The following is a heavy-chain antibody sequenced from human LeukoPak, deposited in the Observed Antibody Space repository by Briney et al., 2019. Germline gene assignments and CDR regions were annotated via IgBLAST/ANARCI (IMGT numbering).Heavy chain of an antibody. CDR1: GFSFKDYY. J-gene: IGHJ3*02. CDR2: ISSSGNAV. Sequence: GGSLRLSCAASGFSFKDYYMSWIRQAPGKGLEGGADISSSGNAVNYADTVKGRFTVSRDNAKTSLFLQMSSLRAEDTAVYYCARSTTSDAFDIWGQGTLVTVSS. CDR3: ARSTTSDAFDI. V-gene: IGHV3-11*01. D-gene: IGHD4-17*01.